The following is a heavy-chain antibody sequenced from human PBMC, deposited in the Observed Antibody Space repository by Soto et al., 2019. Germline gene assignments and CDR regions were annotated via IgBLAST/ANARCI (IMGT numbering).Heavy chain of an antibody. V-gene: IGHV1-69*13. J-gene: IGHJ5*02. D-gene: IGHD3-9*01. Sequence: SVKVSCKASGGTFSSYAISWVRQAPGQGLEWMGGIIPIFGTANYAQKFQGRVTITADESTSTPYMELSSLRSEDTAVYYCASGRLYDILSGYCWFDPCGQGTLLTVSS. CDR3: ASGRLYDILSGYCWFDP. CDR1: GGTFSSYA. CDR2: IIPIFGTA.